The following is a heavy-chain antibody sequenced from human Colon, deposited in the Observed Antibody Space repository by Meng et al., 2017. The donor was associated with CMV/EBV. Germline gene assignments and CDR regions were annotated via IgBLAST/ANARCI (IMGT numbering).Heavy chain of an antibody. Sequence: GESLKISCEASGFNFGNFWMNWVRQAPGKGLEWVANIKQDGSEKHYVDSVRGRFTISRDNAENSLYLQMNSLRVEDTAVYYCARSGAPIDYWGQGTLVTVSS. CDR3: ARSGAPIDY. CDR1: GFNFGNFW. CDR2: IKQDGSEK. V-gene: IGHV3-7*01. J-gene: IGHJ4*02. D-gene: IGHD1-26*01.